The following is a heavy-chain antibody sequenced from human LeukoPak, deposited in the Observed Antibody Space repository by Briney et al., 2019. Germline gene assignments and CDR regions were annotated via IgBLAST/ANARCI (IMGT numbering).Heavy chain of an antibody. J-gene: IGHJ4*02. Sequence: SETLSLTCTVSGGSISSSSYYWGWIRQPPGKGLEWIGSIYYSGSTYYNPSLKSRVTISVDTSKNQFSLKLSSVTAADTAVYYCARRRSIAAAGTPFDYWGQGTLVTVSS. CDR1: GGSISSSSYY. V-gene: IGHV4-39*01. CDR2: IYYSGST. CDR3: ARRRSIAAAGTPFDY. D-gene: IGHD6-13*01.